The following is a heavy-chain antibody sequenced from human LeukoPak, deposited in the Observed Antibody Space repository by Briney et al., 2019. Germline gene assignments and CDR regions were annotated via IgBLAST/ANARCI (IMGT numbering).Heavy chain of an antibody. Sequence: SETLSLTCSVSGGSISNYYWSWIRQPPGKGLEWIGYIYYSGSTNYNPSLKSRVTISVDTSKYQFSLNLNSVTAADTAVYYCARVGSGSSYYFDYWGQGTLVTVSS. CDR1: GGSISNYY. V-gene: IGHV4-59*01. J-gene: IGHJ4*02. CDR3: ARVGSGSSYYFDY. CDR2: IYYSGST. D-gene: IGHD3-10*01.